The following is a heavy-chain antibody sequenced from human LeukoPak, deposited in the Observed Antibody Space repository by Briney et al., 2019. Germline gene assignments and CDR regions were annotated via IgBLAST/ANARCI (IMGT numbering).Heavy chain of an antibody. CDR3: ARGWLEQLFDS. J-gene: IGHJ4*02. Sequence: SETLSLTCTVSGGSIRSYYWSWIRQPPGKGLEWIGYIYWSGRTHYNPSLKSRVTISVDTSKNEFSLNLNSVTAADTAVYYCARGWLEQLFDSLGQGTLVTVSS. D-gene: IGHD5-24*01. CDR2: IYWSGRT. V-gene: IGHV4-59*01. CDR1: GGSIRSYY.